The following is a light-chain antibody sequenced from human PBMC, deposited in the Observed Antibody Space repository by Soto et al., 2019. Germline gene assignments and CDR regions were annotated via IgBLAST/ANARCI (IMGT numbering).Light chain of an antibody. CDR2: DTS. V-gene: IGLV7-43*01. CDR1: AGAVTSGYY. Sequence: QTVVTQEPSLNVSPGGTVTLTCASSAGAVTSGYYPNWFQQKPGQAPRALIFDTSNKHSWTPARFSGSLLGGKAALTLSGVQPEDEAEYYCLLYYGGYVFGTGTKVTVL. CDR3: LLYYGGYV. J-gene: IGLJ1*01.